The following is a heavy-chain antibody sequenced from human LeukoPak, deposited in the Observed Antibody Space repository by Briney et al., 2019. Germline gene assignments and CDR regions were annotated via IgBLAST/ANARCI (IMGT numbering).Heavy chain of an antibody. J-gene: IGHJ4*02. D-gene: IGHD2-2*01. CDR1: GFTFSSYW. V-gene: IGHV3-7*05. Sequence: GGSLRLSCAASGFTFSSYWMSWVRQAPGKGLEWLANIKQDGSDKSYVDSVRGRFTVARDTAKNLLYLQMNSLRVEDTAVYYCAKDCSSTSCPTSDYWGQGTLVTVSS. CDR3: AKDCSSTSCPTSDY. CDR2: IKQDGSDK.